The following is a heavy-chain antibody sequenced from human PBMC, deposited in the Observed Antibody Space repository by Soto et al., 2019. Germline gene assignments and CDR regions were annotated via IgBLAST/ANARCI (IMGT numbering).Heavy chain of an antibody. CDR2: IIPIFGTA. Sequence: GASVKVSCKASGGTFSSYAISWVRQAPGQGLEWMGGIIPIFGTANYAQKFQGRVTITADESTSTAYMELSSLRSEDTAVYYCARASGYGRLDAFDIWGQGTMVTVSS. CDR3: ARASGYGRLDAFDI. D-gene: IGHD6-25*01. J-gene: IGHJ3*02. V-gene: IGHV1-69*13. CDR1: GGTFSSYA.